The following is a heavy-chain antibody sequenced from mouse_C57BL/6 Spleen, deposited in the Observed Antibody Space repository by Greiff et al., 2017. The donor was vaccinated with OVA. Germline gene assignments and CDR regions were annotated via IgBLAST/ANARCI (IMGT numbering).Heavy chain of an antibody. Sequence: EVMLVESGEGLVKPGGSLKLSCAASGFTFSSYAMSWVRQTPEKRLEWVAYISSGGDYIFYADTVKGRFTISRDNARNTLYLQMSSLKCEDTAMYYCTRLLALAMDYWGQGASVTVSS. CDR2: ISSGGDYI. CDR3: TRLLALAMDY. V-gene: IGHV5-9-1*02. D-gene: IGHD1-1*01. CDR1: GFTFSSYA. J-gene: IGHJ4*01.